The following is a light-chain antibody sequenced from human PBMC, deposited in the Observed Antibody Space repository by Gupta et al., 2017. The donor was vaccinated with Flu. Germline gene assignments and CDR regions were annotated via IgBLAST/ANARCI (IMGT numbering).Light chain of an antibody. V-gene: IGKV1-12*01. CDR3: QQANSFPLT. CDR2: AAS. Sequence: PSSVSASIGDKATLTCRASQDINSYVAWYQQKPGKAPKLLIYAASSWETGVPARFSGSGYGTDCTLTISSLQPEDFAVYYCQQANSFPLTFGRGTKVEIK. CDR1: QDINSY. J-gene: IGKJ4*01.